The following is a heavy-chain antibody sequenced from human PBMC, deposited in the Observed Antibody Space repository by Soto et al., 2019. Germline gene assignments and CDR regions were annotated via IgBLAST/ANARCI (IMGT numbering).Heavy chain of an antibody. CDR1: GFSLSTSGVG. J-gene: IGHJ4*02. CDR3: AHCPTMIVDFDY. V-gene: IGHV2-5*02. D-gene: IGHD3-22*01. CDR2: IHWDDDK. Sequence: QITLKESGPTLVKPTQTLTLTCTFSGFSLSTSGVGVGWIRQPPGKALEWLALIHWDDDKRYSPSLKSRLTITKDTSKNQVVLTMTNMDPVDTATYYCAHCPTMIVDFDYWGQGTLVTVSS.